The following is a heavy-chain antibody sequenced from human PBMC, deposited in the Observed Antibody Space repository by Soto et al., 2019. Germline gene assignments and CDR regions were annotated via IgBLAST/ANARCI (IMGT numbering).Heavy chain of an antibody. Sequence: EVQLVESGGGLVQPGGSLRLSCAASGFTFSSSWMSWVRQAPGKGPEWVASISQDGNNKHYVDSVKGRFTISRDNAENSLDLQMTSLRGEDTAVYYCARDYRADWCQGTLVTVSS. CDR2: ISQDGNNK. V-gene: IGHV3-7*01. CDR3: ARDYRAD. J-gene: IGHJ4*02. CDR1: GFTFSSSW. D-gene: IGHD1-26*01.